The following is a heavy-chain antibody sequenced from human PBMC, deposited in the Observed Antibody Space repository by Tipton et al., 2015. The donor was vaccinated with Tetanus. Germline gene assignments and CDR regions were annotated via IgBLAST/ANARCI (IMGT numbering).Heavy chain of an antibody. CDR3: ASPKIKWGSSAFDV. CDR1: GGSVISGDYH. J-gene: IGHJ3*01. V-gene: IGHV4-61*08. D-gene: IGHD7-27*01. Sequence: TLSLTCTVSGGSVISGDYHWNWIRKPPGKGLEWIGNIYDSGSTQYSPSLKSRVTISLDTSKNQFSLKLSSVTAADTAVYYCASPKIKWGSSAFDVWGQGTMVAVSS. CDR2: IYDSGST.